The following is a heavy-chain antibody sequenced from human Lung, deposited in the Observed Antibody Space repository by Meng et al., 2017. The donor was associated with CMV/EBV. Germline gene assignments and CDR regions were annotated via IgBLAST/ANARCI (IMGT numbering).Heavy chain of an antibody. J-gene: IGHJ4*02. D-gene: IGHD5-18*01. CDR3: ARALDTAMVTFDY. V-gene: IGHV4-30-4*01. CDR1: GCPNSSGDYY. CDR2: IYYSGST. Sequence: QLLWQEAAPGLVNSSHTSAITTPSCGCPNSSGDYYWRLIRQLPGKGLELIWYIYYSGSTYYNPFLKSRVTISVDTSKNQFSLKLCSVTAADTVLYYCARALDTAMVTFDYWGQGTLVTVSS.